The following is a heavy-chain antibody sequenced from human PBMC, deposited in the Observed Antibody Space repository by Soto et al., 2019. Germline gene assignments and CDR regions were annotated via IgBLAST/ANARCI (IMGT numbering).Heavy chain of an antibody. Sequence: QVQLVESGGGVVQPGRSLRLSCAASGFTFSSYGMHWVRQAPGKGLEWVAVISYDGSNKYYADSVKGRFTISRDNSKNTLYLQMNSLRAEDTAVYYCAKVDGGYSYGSYYYYGMDVWGQGTTVTVSS. CDR3: AKVDGGYSYGSYYYYGMDV. CDR2: ISYDGSNK. D-gene: IGHD5-18*01. V-gene: IGHV3-30*18. J-gene: IGHJ6*02. CDR1: GFTFSSYG.